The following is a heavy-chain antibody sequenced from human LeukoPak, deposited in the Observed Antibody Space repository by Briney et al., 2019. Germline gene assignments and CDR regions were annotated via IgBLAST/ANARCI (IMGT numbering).Heavy chain of an antibody. J-gene: IGHJ4*02. CDR3: ARRRYDASGYYPSRGRYFDY. D-gene: IGHD3-22*01. CDR2: INHSGST. CDR1: GRSFSGYY. V-gene: IGHV4-34*01. Sequence: SETLSLSCALYGRSFSGYYWSWVRQPPEKGLEWIGEINHSGSTNYNPSLKSRVTISVDTSKNQFSLELTSVTAADTAVYYCARRRYDASGYYPSRGRYFDYWGQGTLVTVPS.